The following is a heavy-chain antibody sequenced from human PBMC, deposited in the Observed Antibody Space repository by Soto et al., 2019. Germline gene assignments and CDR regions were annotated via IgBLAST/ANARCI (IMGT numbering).Heavy chain of an antibody. CDR3: ARASYLSDSFGNFLVS. CDR1: GGSSSPDD. J-gene: IGHJ4*02. V-gene: IGHV4-59*01. CDR2: IYYSGST. D-gene: IGHD3-22*01. Sequence: SQTRALACTVSGGSSSPDDWSWIRQTPGKGLEWMSYIYYSGSTNYNPSLKSRVTISVDTAKNQCSLKLSSVTASDTAVYYFARASYLSDSFGNFLVSWGQTPLVTASS.